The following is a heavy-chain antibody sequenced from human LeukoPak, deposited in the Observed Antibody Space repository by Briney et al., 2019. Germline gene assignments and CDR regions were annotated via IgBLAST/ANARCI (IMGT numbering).Heavy chain of an antibody. D-gene: IGHD3-10*01. V-gene: IGHV3-48*03. J-gene: IGHJ6*03. CDR3: ARDFRGYSMDV. Sequence: GGSLRLSCAASGFTFSTYEMNWVRQAPGMGLEWVSYISTNGRTIYYADSVKGRFTMSRDNAKNSLSLQMNSLRAEDTAVYYCARDFRGYSMDVWGKGTTVTISS. CDR1: GFTFSTYE. CDR2: ISTNGRTI.